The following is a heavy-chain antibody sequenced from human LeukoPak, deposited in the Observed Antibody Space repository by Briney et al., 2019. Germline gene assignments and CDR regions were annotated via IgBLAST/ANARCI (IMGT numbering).Heavy chain of an antibody. CDR2: MNPNSGNT. CDR1: GYTFTSYD. J-gene: IGHJ3*02. D-gene: IGHD3-10*01. Sequence: ASVKVSCKASGYTFTSYDINWVRQATGQGLEWMGWMNPNSGNTGYAQKFQGRVTITRNTSISTAYMELSSLRSEDTAVYYCAREIWFGDPDAFDIWGKGTMVTVSS. CDR3: AREIWFGDPDAFDI. V-gene: IGHV1-8*03.